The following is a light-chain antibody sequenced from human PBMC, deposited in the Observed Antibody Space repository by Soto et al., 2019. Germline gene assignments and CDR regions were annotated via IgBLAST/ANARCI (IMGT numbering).Light chain of an antibody. CDR3: SSYTSSTTRV. J-gene: IGLJ1*01. V-gene: IGLV2-14*03. CDR1: SSDVGFYNY. Sequence: QSVLTQPASVSGSPGQSITITCTGTSSDVGFYNYVSWYQHHPGKAPKLMIYDVTNRPSGDSSRFSGSKSGNTASLTISGLQAEDEADYYCSSYTSSTTRVFGTGTQLTVL. CDR2: DVT.